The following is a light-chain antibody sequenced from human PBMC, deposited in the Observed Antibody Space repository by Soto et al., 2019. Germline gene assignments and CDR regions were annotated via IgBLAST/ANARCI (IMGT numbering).Light chain of an antibody. CDR3: QQHNNCPPIT. V-gene: IGKV3-15*01. CDR1: QSVVSK. Sequence: DIVMTQSPATLSVSPGEIATLSFSASQSVVSKFAFYQQKPGQSPRLLIYDASTRATGGPARFSGSGASTAFTLPIISRQSADFAVYYCQQHNNCPPITFGQGTRLEIK. J-gene: IGKJ5*01. CDR2: DAS.